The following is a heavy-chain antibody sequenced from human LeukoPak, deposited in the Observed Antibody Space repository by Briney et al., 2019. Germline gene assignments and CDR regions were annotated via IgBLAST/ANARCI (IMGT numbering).Heavy chain of an antibody. V-gene: IGHV1-69*13. CDR3: ARAHFSGNYYVGLYYFDH. D-gene: IGHD1-26*01. CDR2: IIPMFGTA. CDR1: GGTFSSYA. J-gene: IGHJ4*02. Sequence: PVKVSCKAPGGTFSSYAISWVRQTPGQGLEWMGGIIPMFGTANYAQKFQARVSITADEFTSTAYMELSSLRSEDTAVYYCARAHFSGNYYVGLYYFDHWGQGTLVSVSS.